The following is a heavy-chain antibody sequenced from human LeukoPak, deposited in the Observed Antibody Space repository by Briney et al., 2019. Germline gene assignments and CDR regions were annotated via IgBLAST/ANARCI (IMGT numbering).Heavy chain of an antibody. D-gene: IGHD3-10*01. V-gene: IGHV1-18*01. CDR1: GYTFTSYG. CDR3: ARVAGDQGLLWFGEFYYYYYMDV. CDR2: ISAYNGNT. Sequence: ASVKVSCKASGYTFTSYGISWVRQAPGQGLEWMGWISAYNGNTNYAQKLQGRVTMTTDTSTSTAYMELRSLRSDDTAVYYCARVAGDQGLLWFGEFYYYYYMDVWGKGTTVTVSS. J-gene: IGHJ6*03.